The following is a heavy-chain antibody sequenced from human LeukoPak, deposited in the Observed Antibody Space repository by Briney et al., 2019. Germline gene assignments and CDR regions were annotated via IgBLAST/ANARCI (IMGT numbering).Heavy chain of an antibody. CDR1: RFTFSSYA. Sequence: GGSLRLSCAASRFTFSSYAMSWVRQAPGKGLEWVSAISGSGGSTYYADSVKGRFTISRDNSKNTLYLQMNSLRAEDTAVYYCATAWFGELLPDSYYFDYWGQGTLVTVSS. V-gene: IGHV3-23*01. J-gene: IGHJ4*02. CDR3: ATAWFGELLPDSYYFDY. D-gene: IGHD3-10*01. CDR2: ISGSGGST.